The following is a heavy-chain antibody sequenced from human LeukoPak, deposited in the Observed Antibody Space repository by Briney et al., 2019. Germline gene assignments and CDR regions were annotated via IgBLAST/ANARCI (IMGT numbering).Heavy chain of an antibody. CDR1: GGSISSYY. Sequence: SETLSLTCTVSGGSISSYYWSWIRQPAGKGLEWIGRIYTSGSTNYNPSLKSRVTMSVDTSKNQFSLKLSSVTAADTAVYYCAREGLYCSSTSCYRAEFDPSGQGTLVTVSS. D-gene: IGHD2-2*01. V-gene: IGHV4-4*07. CDR3: AREGLYCSSTSCYRAEFDP. J-gene: IGHJ5*02. CDR2: IYTSGST.